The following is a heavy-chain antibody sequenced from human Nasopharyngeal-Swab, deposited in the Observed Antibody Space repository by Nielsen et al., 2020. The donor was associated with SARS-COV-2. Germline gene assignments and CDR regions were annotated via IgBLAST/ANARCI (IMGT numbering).Heavy chain of an antibody. D-gene: IGHD3-22*01. J-gene: IGHJ4*02. Sequence: GESLKTSCAASGFTFSSYAMSWVRQAPGKGLEWVSAISGSGGSTYYADSVKGRFTISRDNSKNTLYLQMNSLRAEDTAVYYCAKYGTYYYDSSGYYWGQGTLVTVSS. CDR2: ISGSGGST. CDR1: GFTFSSYA. V-gene: IGHV3-23*01. CDR3: AKYGTYYYDSSGYY.